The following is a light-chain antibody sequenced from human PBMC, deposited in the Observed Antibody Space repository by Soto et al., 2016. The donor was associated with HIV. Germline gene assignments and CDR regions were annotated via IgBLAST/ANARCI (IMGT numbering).Light chain of an antibody. Sequence: SYEMTQPPSVSVSPGQPANITCSGDKLGDKYASWYQQKPGQSPVLVIYQRNKRPSGIPERFSASNSGNTATLTISATQAVDEADYYCQAWDSSTAIFGGGTKLTVL. CDR2: QRN. CDR1: KLGDKY. J-gene: IGLJ2*01. V-gene: IGLV3-1*01. CDR3: QAWDSSTAI.